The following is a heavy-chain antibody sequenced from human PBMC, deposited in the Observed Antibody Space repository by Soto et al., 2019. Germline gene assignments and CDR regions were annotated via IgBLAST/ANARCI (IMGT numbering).Heavy chain of an antibody. CDR3: ARFSGYPNYYFDY. J-gene: IGHJ4*02. CDR1: GCAGSSNY. Sequence: PVGSLSRSYTASGCAGSSNYVSLVSQAPGKGLEWVSVIYSGGSTYYADSVKGRFTISRDSSKNTLYLQMNSLRAEDTAVYYCARFSGYPNYYFDYWGQGTLVTVSS. CDR2: IYSGGST. D-gene: IGHD5-18*01. V-gene: IGHV3-53*01.